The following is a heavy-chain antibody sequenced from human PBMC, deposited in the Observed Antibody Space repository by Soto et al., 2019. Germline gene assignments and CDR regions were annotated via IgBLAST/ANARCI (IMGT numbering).Heavy chain of an antibody. D-gene: IGHD3-22*01. CDR1: GGTFSSYA. V-gene: IGHV1-69*01. CDR2: IIPSFGTA. J-gene: IGHJ4*02. Sequence: QVQLVQSGAEVKKPGSSVKVSCKASGGTFSSYAISWVRQAPGQGLEWMGGIIPSFGTANYAQKFQGRVTITADESTSTAYMELSSLRSEDTAVYYCARVGYDSSGYYPRNFYYFDYWGQGTLVTVSS. CDR3: ARVGYDSSGYYPRNFYYFDY.